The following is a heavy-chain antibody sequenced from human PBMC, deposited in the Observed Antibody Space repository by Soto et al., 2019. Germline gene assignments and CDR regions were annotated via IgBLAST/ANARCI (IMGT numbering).Heavy chain of an antibody. CDR2: IIPIFGTA. CDR3: ARGFVRSSSFHYYYGMDV. D-gene: IGHD6-6*01. J-gene: IGHJ6*02. V-gene: IGHV1-69*06. Sequence: SVKVSCKASGGTFSSYAISWVRQAPGQGLEWMGGIIPIFGTANYAQKFQGRVTITADKSTSTAYMELSSLRSEDTAVYYCARGFVRSSSFHYYYGMDVWGQGTTVTVSS. CDR1: GGTFSSYA.